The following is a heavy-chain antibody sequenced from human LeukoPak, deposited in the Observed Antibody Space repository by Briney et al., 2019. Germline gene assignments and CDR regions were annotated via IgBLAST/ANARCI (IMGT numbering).Heavy chain of an antibody. CDR1: GYTFTSYG. D-gene: IGHD4-23*01. CDR3: ARDQLRWSLPIYWYFDL. J-gene: IGHJ2*01. V-gene: IGHV1-18*01. Sequence: ASVKVSCKASGYTFTSYGISWVRQAPGQGLEWMGWISAYNGNTNYAQKLQGRVTMTTDTSTSTAYMELRSLRSDDTAVYYCARDQLRWSLPIYWYFDLWGRGTLVTVSS. CDR2: ISAYNGNT.